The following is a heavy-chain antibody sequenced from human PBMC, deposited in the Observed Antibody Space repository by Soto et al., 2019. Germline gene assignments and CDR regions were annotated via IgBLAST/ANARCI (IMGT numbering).Heavy chain of an antibody. CDR3: ARSSDGSGWYSGPLYNWFDP. V-gene: IGHV3-74*01. CDR1: GFTFSSYW. CDR2: INSDGSST. D-gene: IGHD6-19*01. J-gene: IGHJ5*02. Sequence: LRLSCAASGFTFSSYWMHWVRQAPGKGLVWVSRINSDGSSTSYADSVKGRFTISRDNAKNSLYLQMNSLRAEDTAVYYCARSSDGSGWYSGPLYNWFDPWGQGTLVTVSS.